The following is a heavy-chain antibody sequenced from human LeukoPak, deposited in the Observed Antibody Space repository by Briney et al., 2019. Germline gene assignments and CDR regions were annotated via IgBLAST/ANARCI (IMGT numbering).Heavy chain of an antibody. CDR3: ASTLVKVFDY. V-gene: IGHV3-66*01. Sequence: GGSLRLSCAVSGFTVSSSQMNWVRQAPGKGLEWVSTIYSGGSTYYADSVKGRFTISRDNSKNTLYLQMNSLRAEDTAVYYCASTLVKVFDYWGQGTLVTVSS. CDR2: IYSGGST. CDR1: GFTVSSSQ. D-gene: IGHD4-23*01. J-gene: IGHJ4*02.